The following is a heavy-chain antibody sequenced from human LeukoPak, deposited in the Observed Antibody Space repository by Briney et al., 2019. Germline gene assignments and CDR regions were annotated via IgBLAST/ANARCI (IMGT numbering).Heavy chain of an antibody. CDR3: AEEIYSYSSSDYFDY. J-gene: IGHJ4*02. D-gene: IGHD6-13*01. CDR1: GFTFSSYG. Sequence: GGSLRLSCAASGFTFSSYGMHWVRQAPGKGLEWVAVISYDGSNKYYADSVKGRFTISRDNSKNTLYLQMNSLRAEDTAVYYCAEEIYSYSSSDYFDYWGQGTLVTVSS. CDR2: ISYDGSNK. V-gene: IGHV3-30*18.